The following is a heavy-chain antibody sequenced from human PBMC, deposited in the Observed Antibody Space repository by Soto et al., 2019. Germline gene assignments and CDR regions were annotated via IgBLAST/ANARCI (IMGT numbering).Heavy chain of an antibody. CDR2: IKQDGSEK. V-gene: IGHV3-7*01. D-gene: IGHD2-2*02. CDR3: ARRDYTDY. J-gene: IGHJ4*02. CDR1: GFTFSGHW. Sequence: EVQLVESGGGLVQPGGSLRLSCAASGFTFSGHWMNWVRQAPGEGLEWVATIKQDGSEKYYVDSVKGRFTISRDNAKNSLYLQMNSLRVEDTAVYYCARRDYTDYWGQGTLVAVSS.